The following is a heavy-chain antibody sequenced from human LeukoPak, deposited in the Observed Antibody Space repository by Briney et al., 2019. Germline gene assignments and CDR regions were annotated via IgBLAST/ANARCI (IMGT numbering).Heavy chain of an antibody. J-gene: IGHJ4*02. CDR1: GFTFSTYA. Sequence: GGSLRLSCAASGFTFSTYAMSCVLQAPGKGLEWVSAISGSGGSTYYADSVKGRFTISRDNFKNTLYLQMNSLRAEDTAVYYCAKDYTRRFGELPSRFDYWGQGTLVTVSS. CDR2: ISGSGGST. CDR3: AKDYTRRFGELPSRFDY. D-gene: IGHD1-26*01. V-gene: IGHV3-23*01.